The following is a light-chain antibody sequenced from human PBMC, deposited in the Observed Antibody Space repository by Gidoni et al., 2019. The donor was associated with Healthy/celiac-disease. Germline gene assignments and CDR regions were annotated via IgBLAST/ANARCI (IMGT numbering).Light chain of an antibody. CDR1: QSVSSY. J-gene: IGKJ3*01. CDR3: QQRSNWPPRFT. V-gene: IGKV3-11*01. CDR2: DAS. Sequence: ELVLTQSPATLSLSPGERATLSCRASQSVSSYLAWYQQKPGQAPRLLIYDASNRATGIPARFSGSGSGTDFTLTISSLEPEDFAVYYCQQRSNWPPRFTFXPXTKVDIK.